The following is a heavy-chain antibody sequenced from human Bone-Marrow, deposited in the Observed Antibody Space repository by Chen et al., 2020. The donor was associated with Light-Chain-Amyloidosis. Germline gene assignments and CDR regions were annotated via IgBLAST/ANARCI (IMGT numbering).Heavy chain of an antibody. CDR1: GITLSNYG. V-gene: IGHV3-30*03. CDR3: ATGANQGLYVSSGFYY. J-gene: IGHJ4*02. D-gene: IGHD3-22*01. CDR2: TSFDGTNK. Sequence: QVQLVESGGGVVQPGRSLRLSCAASGITLSNYGMHWVRQAPGKGLEWVAGTSFDGTNKYYADSVKGRFTISRDTSKNTLYLQMNSLRAEDTAMYSCATGANQGLYVSSGFYYWGQGTLVTVSS.